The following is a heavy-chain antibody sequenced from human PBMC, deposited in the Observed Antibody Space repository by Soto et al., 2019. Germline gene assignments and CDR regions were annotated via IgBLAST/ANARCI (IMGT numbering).Heavy chain of an antibody. Sequence: SETLSLTCTVSGGSISSYYWSWIRQPPGKGLEWIGYIYYSGSTNYNPSLKSRVTISVDTSKNQFSLKLSSVTAADTAVYYCARWGNIVVVPAAIGWFDPWGQGTLVTVSS. V-gene: IGHV4-59*01. J-gene: IGHJ5*02. D-gene: IGHD2-2*01. CDR1: GGSISSYY. CDR3: ARWGNIVVVPAAIGWFDP. CDR2: IYYSGST.